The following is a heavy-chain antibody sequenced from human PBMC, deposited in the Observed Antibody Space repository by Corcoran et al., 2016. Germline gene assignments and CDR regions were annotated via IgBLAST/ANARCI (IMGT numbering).Heavy chain of an antibody. D-gene: IGHD4-17*01. J-gene: IGHJ4*02. Sequence: EVQLVESGGGWVQPGGSLRLSCAASGFTFSSYSMNWVRQAPGKGLEWVSYISSSSSTIYYADSVKGRFTISRDNAKNSLYLQMNSLRAEDTAVYYCASMTTVTTDDYWGQGTLVTVSS. V-gene: IGHV3-48*04. CDR2: ISSSSSTI. CDR1: GFTFSSYS. CDR3: ASMTTVTTDDY.